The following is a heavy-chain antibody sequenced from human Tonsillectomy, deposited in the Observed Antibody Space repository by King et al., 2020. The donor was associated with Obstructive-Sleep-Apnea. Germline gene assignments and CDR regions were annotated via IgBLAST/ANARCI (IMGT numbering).Heavy chain of an antibody. CDR3: ARAYCGGDCYSADYYYYYGMDV. Sequence: QLQESGPGLVKPSQTLSLTCTVSGGSISSGDYYWSWIRQPPGKGLEWIGYIYYSGSTYYNPSLKSRVTISVDTSKNQFSLKLSSVTAAEPAVYYCARAYCGGDCYSADYYYYYGMDVWGQGTTVTVSS. V-gene: IGHV4-30-4*01. J-gene: IGHJ6*02. D-gene: IGHD2-21*02. CDR1: GGSISSGDYY. CDR2: IYYSGST.